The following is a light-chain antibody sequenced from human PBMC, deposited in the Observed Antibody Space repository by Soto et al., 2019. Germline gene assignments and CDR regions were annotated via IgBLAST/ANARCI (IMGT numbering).Light chain of an antibody. CDR3: QQYGSSGT. CDR1: QSVSSN. V-gene: IGKV3-20*01. J-gene: IGKJ5*01. Sequence: EIVMTQSPATLSVSPGERATFSCRASQSVSSNLAWYQQKPGQAPRLLIYGASNRATGIPDRFSGSGSGTDFTLTISRLEPEDFAVYYCQQYGSSGTFGQGTRLEIK. CDR2: GAS.